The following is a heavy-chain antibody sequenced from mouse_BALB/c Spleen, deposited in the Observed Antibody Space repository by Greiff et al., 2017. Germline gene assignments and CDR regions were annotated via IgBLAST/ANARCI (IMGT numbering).Heavy chain of an antibody. CDR3: ARVGVQRAMDY. CDR1: GFTFSSYG. J-gene: IGHJ4*01. V-gene: IGHV5-6-3*01. D-gene: IGHD3-1*01. CDR2: INSNGGST. Sequence: EVMLVESGGGLVQPGGSLKLSCAASGFTFSSYGMSWVRQTPDKRLELVATINSNGGSTYYPDSVKGRFTISRDNAKNTLYLQMSSLKSEDTAMYYCARVGVQRAMDYWGQGTSVTVSS.